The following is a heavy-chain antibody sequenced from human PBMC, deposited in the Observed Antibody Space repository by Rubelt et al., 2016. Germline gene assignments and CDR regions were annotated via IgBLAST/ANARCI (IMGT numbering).Heavy chain of an antibody. Sequence: SISSGYYWGWIRQPPGKGLEWIGSIYYSGSTYYNPSLKSRVTISVDTSKNQFSLKLSSVTAADTAVYYCARGRSSSRYVWGSYRPKQNFDYWGQGTLVTVSS. CDR1: SISSGYY. V-gene: IGHV4-38-2*02. J-gene: IGHJ4*02. CDR3: ARGRSSSRYVWGSYRPKQNFDY. D-gene: IGHD3-16*02. CDR2: IYYSGST.